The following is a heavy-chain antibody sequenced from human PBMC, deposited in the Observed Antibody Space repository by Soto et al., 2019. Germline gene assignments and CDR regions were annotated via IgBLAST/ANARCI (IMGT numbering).Heavy chain of an antibody. J-gene: IGHJ6*02. Sequence: EVHLVESGGGRIKPGGSLRLSCAVSGFTFSSCTMNWVRQAPGKGLEWVSSISPSTSHIYYADSVKGRFTTSRDNAKNSLFLQMNSLRAEDTAVYYCSGCSGGACHQNYGMDVWGQGTTVTVSS. CDR1: GFTFSSCT. CDR3: SGCSGGACHQNYGMDV. V-gene: IGHV3-21*01. D-gene: IGHD2-15*01. CDR2: ISPSTSHI.